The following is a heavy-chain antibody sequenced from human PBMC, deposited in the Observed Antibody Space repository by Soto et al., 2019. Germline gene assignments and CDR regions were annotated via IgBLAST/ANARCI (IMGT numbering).Heavy chain of an antibody. CDR3: AKSGVGYYYYGMDV. J-gene: IGHJ6*02. Sequence: TGGSLRLSCAASGFSFSSYAMSWVRQAPGKGLEWVSAISGSGGSTYYADSVKGRFTISRDNSKNTLYLQMNSLRAEDTAVYYCAKSGVGYYYYGMDVWGQGTTVTVSS. V-gene: IGHV3-23*01. CDR2: ISGSGGST. CDR1: GFSFSSYA. D-gene: IGHD6-25*01.